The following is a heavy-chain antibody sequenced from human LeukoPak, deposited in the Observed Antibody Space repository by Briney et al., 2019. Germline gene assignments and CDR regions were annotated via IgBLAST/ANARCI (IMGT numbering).Heavy chain of an antibody. J-gene: IGHJ6*02. CDR3: ARGSEVEWGSYYYYYGMDV. CDR1: SGSISSYY. V-gene: IGHV4-59*12. D-gene: IGHD3-3*01. Sequence: PSETLSLTCTVSSGSISSYYWSWIRQPPGKGLEWIGYIYYSGSTNYNPSLKSRVTMSVDTSKNQFSLKLSSVTAADTAVYYCARGSEVEWGSYYYYYGMDVWGQGTTVTVSS. CDR2: IYYSGST.